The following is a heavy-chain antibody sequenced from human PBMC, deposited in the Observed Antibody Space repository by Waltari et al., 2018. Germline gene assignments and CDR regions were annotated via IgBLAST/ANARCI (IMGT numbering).Heavy chain of an antibody. D-gene: IGHD3-3*01. J-gene: IGHJ3*01. CDR1: GLTFEDSP. Sequence: ELQLVEFGGGLVQPGGALRLYCEGFGLTFEDSPLPGGRQAPGKGLEWVCGISSNGYKLKYADSAKGRFTIARDNAKKSLYLEMKSLTIEDTALYYCVKDVNRVPAVGWSGAFDVWGQGTLVTVSS. CDR3: VKDVNRVPAVGWSGAFDV. CDR2: ISSNGYKL. V-gene: IGHV3-9*01.